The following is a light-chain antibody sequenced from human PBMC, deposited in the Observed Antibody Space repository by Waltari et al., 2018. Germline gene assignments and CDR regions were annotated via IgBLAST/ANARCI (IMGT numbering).Light chain of an antibody. CDR3: SSYEGSNNFVI. CDR1: SSAVGGYNY. J-gene: IGLJ2*01. CDR2: EVS. V-gene: IGLV2-8*01. Sequence: QSALTQPPSASGSPGQSVTISCTGTSSAVGGYNYVSWYQQHPGKAPKLMIYEVSKRPSGVPDRFSGSKSGNTAYLTVSGLQAEDEADYYCSSYEGSNNFVIFGGGTKLTVL.